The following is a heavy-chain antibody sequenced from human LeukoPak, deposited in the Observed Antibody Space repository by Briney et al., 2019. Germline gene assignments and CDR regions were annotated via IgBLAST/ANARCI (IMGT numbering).Heavy chain of an antibody. CDR3: ARGNGDGHNFRYDAFDI. V-gene: IGHV1-46*01. Sequence: ASVKVSCKASGYTFTSYYMHWVRQAPGHGLEWMGIINPSGGSTSYAQKFQGRVTMTRDMSTSTVYMELSSLRSEDTAVYYCARGNGDGHNFRYDAFDIWGQGTMVTVSS. CDR2: INPSGGST. D-gene: IGHD5-24*01. J-gene: IGHJ3*02. CDR1: GYTFTSYY.